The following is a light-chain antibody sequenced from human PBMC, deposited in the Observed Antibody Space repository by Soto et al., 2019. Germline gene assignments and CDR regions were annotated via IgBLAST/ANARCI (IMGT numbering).Light chain of an antibody. CDR2: AAS. CDR3: QQYNNWPLT. J-gene: IGKJ4*01. CDR1: QDIKNY. V-gene: IGKV1-33*01. Sequence: DIQMTQSPSSLSASVGKRVTITCKASQDIKNYLNWYQQKPGKAPKLLIYAASSLQSGVPSRFSGSQSGTEFTLTISSLLSEDFAVYSCQQYNNWPLTFGGGTKVDIK.